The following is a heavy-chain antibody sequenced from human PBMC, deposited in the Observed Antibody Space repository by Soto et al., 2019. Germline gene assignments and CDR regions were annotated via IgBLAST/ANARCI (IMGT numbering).Heavy chain of an antibody. CDR1: GFTFSSYA. CDR3: AKGPLDYGWGYYDPRYYGMDV. CDR2: ISGSGGST. V-gene: IGHV3-23*01. D-gene: IGHD3-16*01. Sequence: HPGGSLRLSCAASGFTFSSYAMSWVRQAPGKGLEWVSAISGSGGSTYYADSVKGRFTISRDNSKNTLYLHMNSLRAEDTAVYYCAKGPLDYGWGYYDPRYYGMDVWGQGTPVTVSS. J-gene: IGHJ6*02.